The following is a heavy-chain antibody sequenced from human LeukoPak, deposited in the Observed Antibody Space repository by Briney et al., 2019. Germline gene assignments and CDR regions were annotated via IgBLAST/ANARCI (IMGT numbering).Heavy chain of an antibody. Sequence: SETLFLTCTVSGGSTNNYYWSWIRQAPGKGLEWIGYISDSGSTNYNPSLRSRVTISVDTSKNQFSLKLSSVTAADTALYYCARYDYGDCWFDPWGQGTLVTVSS. CDR1: GGSTNNYY. CDR2: ISDSGST. J-gene: IGHJ5*02. CDR3: ARYDYGDCWFDP. D-gene: IGHD4-17*01. V-gene: IGHV4-59*01.